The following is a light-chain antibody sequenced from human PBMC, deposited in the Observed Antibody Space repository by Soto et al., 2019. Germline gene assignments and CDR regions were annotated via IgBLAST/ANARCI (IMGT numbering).Light chain of an antibody. J-gene: IGLJ2*01. CDR3: AAWDDSLNGVV. CDR1: ISNIGGNT. V-gene: IGLV1-44*01. Sequence: QSVLTQPPSASGTPGQRVTISCSGSISNIGGNTVNWYQQLPGTAPKLLMYTNNQRPSGVPDRFSGSKSGTSASLAISGLQSEYEADYYCAAWDDSLNGVVFGGGTKLTVL. CDR2: TNN.